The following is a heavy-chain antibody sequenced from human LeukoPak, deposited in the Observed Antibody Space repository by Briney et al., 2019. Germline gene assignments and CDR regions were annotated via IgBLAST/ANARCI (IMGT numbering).Heavy chain of an antibody. CDR2: SRNKGNRYTT. CDR3: VRELAT. J-gene: IGHJ4*02. V-gene: IGHV3-72*01. CDR1: GFTFSDHY. Sequence: GGSLRLSCAASGFTFSDHYMDWVRQAPGKGLEWVGRSRNKGNRYTTQYAASVKGRFTISRDDSKNSLYLQMNSLRAEDTAVYYCVRELATWGQGTLVTVSS. D-gene: IGHD6-6*01.